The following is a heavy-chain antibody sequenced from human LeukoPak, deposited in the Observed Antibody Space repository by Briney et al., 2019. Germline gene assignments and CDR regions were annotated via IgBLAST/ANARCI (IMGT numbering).Heavy chain of an antibody. J-gene: IGHJ4*02. Sequence: GGSLRLSCAASGFTFSTYSMNWVRQAPGKGLEWVSYISSSSSTIFYADSVKGRFTVSRDNAKNSLYLQMNTLRDEDTAVYYCARSSGSYYNHDYWGQGTLVTVSS. CDR1: GFTFSTYS. D-gene: IGHD3-10*01. V-gene: IGHV3-48*02. CDR3: ARSSGSYYNHDY. CDR2: ISSSSSTI.